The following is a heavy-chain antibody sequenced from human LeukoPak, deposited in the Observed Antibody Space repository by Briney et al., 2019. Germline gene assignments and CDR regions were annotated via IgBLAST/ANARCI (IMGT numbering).Heavy chain of an antibody. CDR2: MNPNSGNT. CDR3: ARGRIVATSTSLAIY. Sequence: GASVKVSCKXSGYTFTSNDINWVRQATRQGLEWMGWMNPNSGNTGYEQKFQGRVTMTRNTSISTAYMELSSLRSEDTAVYYCARGRIVATSTSLAIYWGQGTLVTVSS. V-gene: IGHV1-8*01. CDR1: GYTFTSND. D-gene: IGHD5-12*01. J-gene: IGHJ4*02.